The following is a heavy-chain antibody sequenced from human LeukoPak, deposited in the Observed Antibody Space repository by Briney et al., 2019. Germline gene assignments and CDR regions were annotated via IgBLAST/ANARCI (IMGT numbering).Heavy chain of an antibody. CDR2: IRYDGSNK. D-gene: IGHD3-16*02. CDR3: AKDAPIGY. Sequence: SGGSLRLSCAASGFTFSNYGLHWVRQAPGKGLEWVAFIRYDGSNKYYADSVKGRFTISRDNSENTLYLQMNSLRPEDTAVYYCAKDAPIGYWGRGTLVTVSS. V-gene: IGHV3-30*02. J-gene: IGHJ4*02. CDR1: GFTFSNYG.